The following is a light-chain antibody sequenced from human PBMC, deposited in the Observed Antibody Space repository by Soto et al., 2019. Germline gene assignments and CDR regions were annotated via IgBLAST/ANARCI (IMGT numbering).Light chain of an antibody. CDR2: EVS. J-gene: IGLJ1*01. Sequence: QSALTQPASVSGSPGQSITISCTGTSSDIGGYNYVSWYQQHPGKAPKLMIYEVSNRPSGVSNRFSGSKSGNTASLAISGLQPEDEADYYCPFHTSSSTRSYVFGTGTKLTVL. CDR3: PFHTSSSTRSYV. CDR1: SSDIGGYNY. V-gene: IGLV2-14*01.